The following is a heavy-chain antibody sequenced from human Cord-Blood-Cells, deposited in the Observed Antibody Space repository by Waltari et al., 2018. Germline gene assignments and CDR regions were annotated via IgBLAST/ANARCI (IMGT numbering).Heavy chain of an antibody. D-gene: IGHD1-7*01. V-gene: IGHV4-34*01. CDR3: ASLKNYNWFDP. Sequence: QVQLQQWGAGLLKPSETLSLTCAVYGGSFSGYSWSWIRQPPGKGLEWIGEINHSGSTNYNPSLKSRVTISVDTSKNQFSLKLSSVTAADTAVYYCASLKNYNWFDPWGQGTLVTVSS. J-gene: IGHJ5*02. CDR2: INHSGST. CDR1: GGSFSGYS.